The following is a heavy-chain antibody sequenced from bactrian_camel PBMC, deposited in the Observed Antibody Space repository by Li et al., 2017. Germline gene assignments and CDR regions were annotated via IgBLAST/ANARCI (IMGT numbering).Heavy chain of an antibody. CDR2: IDSANST. CDR1: GDTYTICN. Sequence: HVQLVESGGGLVQPGGSLRLSCTASGDTYTICNMGWYRQPHGERRELVARIDSANSTEYMDSVKGRFTISQDNAKNTVYLQMNDLKPEDTAMYYCAAASGGSTCAIYDWTYNYWGQGTQVTVS. J-gene: IGHJ4*01. CDR3: AAASGGSTCAIYDWTYNY. D-gene: IGHD1*01. V-gene: IGHV3S53*01.